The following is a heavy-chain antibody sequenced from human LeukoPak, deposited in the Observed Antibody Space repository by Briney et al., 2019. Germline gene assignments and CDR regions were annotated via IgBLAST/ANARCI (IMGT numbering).Heavy chain of an antibody. CDR3: ARGRRDGYNSVAFDI. Sequence: GGSLRLSCAASGFTFSSYWMSWVRQAPGKGLEWVANIKQDGSEKYYVDSVKGRFTISRDNAKNSLYLQMNSLRAEDTAVYYCARGRRDGYNSVAFDIWGQGTMVTVSS. V-gene: IGHV3-7*01. CDR2: IKQDGSEK. D-gene: IGHD5-24*01. J-gene: IGHJ3*02. CDR1: GFTFSSYW.